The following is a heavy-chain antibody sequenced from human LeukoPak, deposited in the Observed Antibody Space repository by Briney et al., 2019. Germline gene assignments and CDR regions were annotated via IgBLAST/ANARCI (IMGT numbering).Heavy chain of an antibody. CDR3: ARQSGTYIDH. Sequence: KPSETLSLTCTVSGGSISSSIYYWGWIRQPPGKGLEWIGSIHYSGVTYYNPSLKSRVTIYVDTSRNQFSLTLRSVTAADTSVYYCARQSGTYIDHWGQGILVTVSS. CDR2: IHYSGVT. D-gene: IGHD1-26*01. V-gene: IGHV4-39*01. J-gene: IGHJ4*02. CDR1: GGSISSSIYY.